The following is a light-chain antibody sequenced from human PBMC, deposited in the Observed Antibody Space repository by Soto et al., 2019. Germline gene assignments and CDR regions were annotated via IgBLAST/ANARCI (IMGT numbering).Light chain of an antibody. V-gene: IGLV1-40*01. J-gene: IGLJ2*01. CDR1: SSNIGAGYD. Sequence: QSVLTQPSSVSGAPGQRVTISCTGSSSNIGAGYDVHWYQQLPGTAPKVLIYGNNIRPSGVPDRFSGSKSGTSASLAITGLQTEDEADYYYQSYDSSLSGSLFGGGTKLTVL. CDR3: QSYDSSLSGSL. CDR2: GNN.